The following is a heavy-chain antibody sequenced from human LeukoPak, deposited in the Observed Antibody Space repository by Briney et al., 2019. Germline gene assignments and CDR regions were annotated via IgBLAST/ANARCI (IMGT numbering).Heavy chain of an antibody. D-gene: IGHD6-25*01. CDR2: IRYDGSNK. CDR3: AKDFQSSDDAFDI. Sequence: PGGFLRLSCAASGFTFSSYGMHWVRQAPGKGLEWVAFIRYDGSNKYYADSVKGRFTISRDNSKSTLYLQMNSLRAEDTAVYYCAKDFQSSDDAFDIWGQGTMVTVSS. V-gene: IGHV3-30*02. CDR1: GFTFSSYG. J-gene: IGHJ3*02.